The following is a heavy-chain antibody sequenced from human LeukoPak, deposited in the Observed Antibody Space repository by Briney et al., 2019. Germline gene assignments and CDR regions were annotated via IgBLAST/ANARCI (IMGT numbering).Heavy chain of an antibody. D-gene: IGHD6-19*01. J-gene: IGHJ5*02. CDR2: IYYSGNT. Sequence: PSETLSLTCTVSGDSISSYYWSWIRQPPGKGLEWIGYIYYSGNTNYNPSLKSRVTISADTSKNQFSLKVTSVTAADTAVYYCARRGAGTWFDPWGQGTLVIVSS. V-gene: IGHV4-59*01. CDR1: GDSISSYY. CDR3: ARRGAGTWFDP.